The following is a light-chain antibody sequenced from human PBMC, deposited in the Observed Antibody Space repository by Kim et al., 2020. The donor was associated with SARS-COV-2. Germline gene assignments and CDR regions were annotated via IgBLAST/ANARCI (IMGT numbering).Light chain of an antibody. CDR1: HSVANNY. CDR3: QQYVTSLVT. CDR2: AAS. J-gene: IGKJ4*01. V-gene: IGKV3-20*01. Sequence: SPGQRATLSGRASHSVANNYVAWYQHKPGQPPKFLIYAASRRATGIPDRFSGSGSGTDFTLTISRLESEDFAVYYCQQYVTSLVTFGGGTKVDIK.